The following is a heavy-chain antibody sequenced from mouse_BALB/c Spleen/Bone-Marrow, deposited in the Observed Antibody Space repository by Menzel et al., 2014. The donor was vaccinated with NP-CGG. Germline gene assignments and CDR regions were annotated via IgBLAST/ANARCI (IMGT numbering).Heavy chain of an antibody. CDR2: INPYSGGS. D-gene: IGHD1-1*01. Sequence: EVQLQQSGPELVKPGASMKISCKASGYSFAGYTMNWVKQSHGKNLEWIGLINPYSGGSSYNQKFKGKATLTVDKSSSTAYMELLSLTSEDSAVYYCAREGYGSSYGFAYWGQGTLVTVSA. CDR1: GYSFAGYT. J-gene: IGHJ3*01. V-gene: IGHV1-31*01. CDR3: AREGYGSSYGFAY.